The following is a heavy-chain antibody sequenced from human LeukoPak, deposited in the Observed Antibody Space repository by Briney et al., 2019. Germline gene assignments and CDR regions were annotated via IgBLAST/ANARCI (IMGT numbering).Heavy chain of an antibody. J-gene: IGHJ4*02. CDR1: GFTFSSYA. V-gene: IGHV3-23*01. D-gene: IGHD3-22*01. CDR3: AKDRNYYDSSAYYDY. CDR2: ISSSGDST. Sequence: GGSLRLSCAASGFTFSSYAVSWVRQAPGKGLEWVSSISSSGDSTYYADSVKGRFTISRDNSKNTLYLQMNSLRAEDTAVYYCAKDRNYYDSSAYYDYWGQGTLVTVSS.